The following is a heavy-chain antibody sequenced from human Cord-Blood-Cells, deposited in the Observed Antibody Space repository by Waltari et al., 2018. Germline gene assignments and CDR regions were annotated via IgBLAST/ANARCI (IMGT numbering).Heavy chain of an antibody. V-gene: IGHV4-34*01. D-gene: IGHD3-10*01. Sequence: QVQLQQWGAGLLKPSETLSLTCAVYGGSFSGYCWSWIRQPPGKGLGWIGEINHSGSTNYNPSLKSRVTISVDTSKNQFSLKLSSVTAADTAVYYCASYGSGSYRSWFDPWGQGTLVTVSS. CDR3: ASYGSGSYRSWFDP. J-gene: IGHJ5*02. CDR2: INHSGST. CDR1: GGSFSGYC.